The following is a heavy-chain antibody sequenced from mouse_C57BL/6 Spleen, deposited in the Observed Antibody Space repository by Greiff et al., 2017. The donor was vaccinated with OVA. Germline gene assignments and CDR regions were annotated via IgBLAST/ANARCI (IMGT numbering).Heavy chain of an antibody. V-gene: IGHV2-6*01. CDR3: ASYGNSAWFAY. D-gene: IGHD2-1*01. J-gene: IGHJ3*01. CDR2: IWGVGST. Sequence: VQLQQSGPGLVAPSQSLSITCTVSGFSLTSYGVDWVRQSPGKGLEWLGVIWGVGSTNYNSALKSRLSISKDNSKSQVFLKMNSLQTDDTAMYYCASYGNSAWFAYWGQGTLVTVSA. CDR1: GFSLTSYG.